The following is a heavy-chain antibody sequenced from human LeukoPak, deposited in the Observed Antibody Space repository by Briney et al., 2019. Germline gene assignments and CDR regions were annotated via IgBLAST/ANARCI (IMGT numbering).Heavy chain of an antibody. D-gene: IGHD4-23*01. J-gene: IGHJ4*02. CDR3: ARAHHNYYGGCYDH. Sequence: GGSLRLSCVASGFSFSSYGMYWVRQAPGKGLVVVYRINGDGSTTHYADSVKGRFTISRDNAKNTLYLQMNSLRAEDTAVYYCARAHHNYYGGCYDHWGRGTLVTVSS. CDR1: GFSFSSYG. V-gene: IGHV3-74*01. CDR2: INGDGSTT.